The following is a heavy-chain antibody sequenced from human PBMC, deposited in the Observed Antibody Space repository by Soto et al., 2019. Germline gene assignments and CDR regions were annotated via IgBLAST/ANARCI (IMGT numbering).Heavy chain of an antibody. D-gene: IGHD1-26*01. V-gene: IGHV3-53*01. CDR1: GFTVSSNY. Sequence: LGGSLRLSCAASGFTVSSNYMSWVRQAPGMGLEWVSVIYSGGNTYYADSVKGRFTISRDNSNNTLYLQMNSLRAEDTAVYYCEREGATDHGTAHFDYWGQGTLVTVSS. J-gene: IGHJ4*02. CDR2: IYSGGNT. CDR3: EREGATDHGTAHFDY.